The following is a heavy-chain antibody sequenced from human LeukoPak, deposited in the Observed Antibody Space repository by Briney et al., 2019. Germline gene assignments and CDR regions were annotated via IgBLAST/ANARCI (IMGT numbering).Heavy chain of an antibody. CDR1: GFTFSSYA. CDR2: ISYDGSNK. Sequence: GGSLRLSCAASGFTFSSYAMHWVRQAPGKGLEWVAVISYDGSNKCYADSVKGRFTISRDNSKNTLYLQMNSLRAEDTAVYYCARVSGSSGSTHWGQGTLVTVSS. V-gene: IGHV3-30*04. D-gene: IGHD3-10*01. J-gene: IGHJ4*02. CDR3: ARVSGSSGSTH.